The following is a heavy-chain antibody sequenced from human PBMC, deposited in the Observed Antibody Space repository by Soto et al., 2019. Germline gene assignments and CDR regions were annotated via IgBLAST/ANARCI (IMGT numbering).Heavy chain of an antibody. CDR1: GYTFTSYY. CDR2: IDPSGGST. D-gene: IGHD3-22*01. J-gene: IGHJ4*02. CDR3: ARDLSTNYYDSSGYYDY. V-gene: IGHV1-46*01. Sequence: ASVKVSCKASGYTFTSYYMHWVRQAPGQGLEWMGIIDPSGGSTSYAQKFQGRVTMTRDTSTSTVYMELSSLRSEDTAVYYCARDLSTNYYDSSGYYDYWGQGTLVTVSS.